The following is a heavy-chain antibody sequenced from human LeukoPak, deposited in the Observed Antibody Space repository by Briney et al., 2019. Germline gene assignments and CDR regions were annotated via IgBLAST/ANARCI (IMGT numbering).Heavy chain of an antibody. CDR2: IDSGGST. Sequence: GGSLRLSCAASGFTVNSNYMSWVRQAPGEGLEWVSVIDSGGSTNYADSVKGRFTISRDNSKNTLYLQMTSLRAEDTAVYYCARDYYDSSGYYPYYFDYWGQGTLATVSS. J-gene: IGHJ4*02. D-gene: IGHD3-22*01. V-gene: IGHV3-53*01. CDR3: ARDYYDSSGYYPYYFDY. CDR1: GFTVNSNY.